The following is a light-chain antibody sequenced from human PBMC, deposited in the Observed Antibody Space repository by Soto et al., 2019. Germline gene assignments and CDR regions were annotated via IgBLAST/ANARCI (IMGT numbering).Light chain of an antibody. V-gene: IGKV1-9*01. J-gene: IGKJ4*01. CDR2: AAS. CDR3: QQFKSYPLT. CDR1: QGISSY. Sequence: IQLTQSPPSLSTSVRDRVTITCRASQGISSYLAWYQQKPGKAPKLLIYAASTLQSGVPSRFSGSGSGTDFTLTISSLQPEDFATYYCQQFKSYPLTFGGGTKVDIK.